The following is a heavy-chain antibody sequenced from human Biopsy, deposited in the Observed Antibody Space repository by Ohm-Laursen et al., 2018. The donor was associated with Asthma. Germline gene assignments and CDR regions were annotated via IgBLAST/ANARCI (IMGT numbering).Heavy chain of an antibody. J-gene: IGHJ4*02. D-gene: IGHD3-22*01. CDR2: ISWNSATI. CDR3: AKVRSDWVITESFDY. V-gene: IGHV3-9*01. CDR1: GFTFDEYT. Sequence: SLRLSCTASGFTFDEYTMHWARQAPGKGLEWVSGISWNSATIGYADSVEGRFTISRDNAKNSVFLHMDSLRPEDTAFYYCAKVRSDWVITESFDYWGQGVLVTVSS.